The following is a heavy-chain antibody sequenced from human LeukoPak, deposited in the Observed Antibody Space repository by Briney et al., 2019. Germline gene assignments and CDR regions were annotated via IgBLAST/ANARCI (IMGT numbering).Heavy chain of an antibody. D-gene: IGHD1-26*01. V-gene: IGHV1-69*05. Sequence: SVKVSCKASGGTFSSYAISWVRQAPGQGLEWMGGIIPIFGTANYAQKFQGRVTITTDESTSTAYMELSSLRSEDTAVYYCARHYPMGEYYLDYWGQGTLVTVSS. CDR2: IIPIFGTA. J-gene: IGHJ4*02. CDR1: GGTFSSYA. CDR3: ARHYPMGEYYLDY.